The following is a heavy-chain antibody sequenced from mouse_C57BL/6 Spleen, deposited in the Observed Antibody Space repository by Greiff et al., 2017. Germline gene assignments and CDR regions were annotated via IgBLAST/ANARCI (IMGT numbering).Heavy chain of an antibody. Sequence: EVKLMESGGGLVKPGGSLKLSCAASGFTFSDYGMHWVRQAPEKGLEWVAYISSGSSTIYYADTVKGRFTISRDNAKNTLFLQMTSLRSEDTAMYYCARGSGPAWFAYWGQGTLVTVSA. CDR3: ARGSGPAWFAY. CDR2: ISSGSSTI. CDR1: GFTFSDYG. J-gene: IGHJ3*01. V-gene: IGHV5-17*01. D-gene: IGHD3-2*02.